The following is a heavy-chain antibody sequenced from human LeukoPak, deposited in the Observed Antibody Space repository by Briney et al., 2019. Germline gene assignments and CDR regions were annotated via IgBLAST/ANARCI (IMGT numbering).Heavy chain of an antibody. V-gene: IGHV1-2*02. Sequence: GASVKVSCKASGYTFTGYYMHWVRQAPGQGLEWMGWINPNSGGTNYAQKFQGRVTMTRDTSISTAYMELSRLRSADTAVYYCARGLDYYDSSGLERWGQGTLVTVSS. CDR1: GYTFTGYY. J-gene: IGHJ4*02. D-gene: IGHD3-22*01. CDR3: ARGLDYYDSSGLER. CDR2: INPNSGGT.